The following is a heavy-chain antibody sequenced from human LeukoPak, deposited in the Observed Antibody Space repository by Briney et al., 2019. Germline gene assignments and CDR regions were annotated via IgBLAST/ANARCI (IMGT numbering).Heavy chain of an antibody. J-gene: IGHJ5*02. CDR1: GYSFTSYY. CDR2: INPGGGST. CDR3: AKDLRWDHPGLDP. Sequence: ASVKVSCKASGYSFTSYYIHWVRQAPGQGLESMGIINPGGGSTSYAQKFQDRVTMTRDTSTSPVYMELNSLRSEDTAVYYCAKDLRWDHPGLDPWGQGTLVIVSS. V-gene: IGHV1-46*01. D-gene: IGHD4-23*01.